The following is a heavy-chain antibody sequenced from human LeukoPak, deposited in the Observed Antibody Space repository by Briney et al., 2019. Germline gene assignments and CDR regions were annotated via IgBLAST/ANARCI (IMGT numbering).Heavy chain of an antibody. CDR1: GFTFSNAW. V-gene: IGHV3-15*01. D-gene: IGHD3-22*01. CDR2: IKSKTDGGTT. CDR3: ARGRSYYDSSGPPGAFDI. Sequence: GGSLRLSCAASGFTFSNAWMSWVRQAPGKGLEWVGRIKSKTDGGTTDYAAPVKGRFTISRDNSKNTLYLQMNSLRAEDTAVYYCARGRSYYDSSGPPGAFDIWGQGTMVTVSS. J-gene: IGHJ3*02.